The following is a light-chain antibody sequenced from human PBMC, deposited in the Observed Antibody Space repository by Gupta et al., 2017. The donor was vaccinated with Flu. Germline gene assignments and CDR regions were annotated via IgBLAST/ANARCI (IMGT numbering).Light chain of an antibody. CDR3: MQALQTPWT. Sequence: DIVMTQSLFSLPVTTGEPASIPCRSSQCLLHSNGYNYLDWYLQKPGQSPQLLIYLGSNRASGVPDRFSGSGSGTDFTLKISRVEAEDVGIYYCMQALQTPWTFGQGTKVDIK. V-gene: IGKV2-28*01. CDR2: LGS. J-gene: IGKJ1*01. CDR1: QCLLHSNGYNY.